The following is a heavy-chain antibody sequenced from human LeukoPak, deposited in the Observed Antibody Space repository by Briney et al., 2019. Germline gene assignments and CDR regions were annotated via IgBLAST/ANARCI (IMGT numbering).Heavy chain of an antibody. CDR3: ARGVIRDGVQAHFDY. V-gene: IGHV4-31*03. D-gene: IGHD5-24*01. J-gene: IGHJ4*02. Sequence: SETLSLTCTVSGGSISSGAYYWSWSRQHPGKGLEWIGYIYYSGSTYYNPSLKSRVTISVDTSKNQFSLKLSSVTAADTAVYYCARGVIRDGVQAHFDYWGQGTLVTVSS. CDR1: GGSISSGAYY. CDR2: IYYSGST.